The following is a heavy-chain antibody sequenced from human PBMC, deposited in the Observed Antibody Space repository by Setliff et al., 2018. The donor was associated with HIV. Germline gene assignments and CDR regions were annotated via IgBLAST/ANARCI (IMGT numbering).Heavy chain of an antibody. D-gene: IGHD2-2*01. CDR3: ARRRGDIVVVPEDY. V-gene: IGHV5-10-1*01. CDR2: LDPSDYYT. J-gene: IGHJ4*02. CDR1: GYSFTSYW. Sequence: GESLKISCKGSGYSFTSYWISWVRQMPGKGLEWMGRLDPSDYYTTYSPSFQGHVTISADKSISTAYLQWSSLKASDTAMYYCARRRGDIVVVPEDYWGQGTLVTVSS.